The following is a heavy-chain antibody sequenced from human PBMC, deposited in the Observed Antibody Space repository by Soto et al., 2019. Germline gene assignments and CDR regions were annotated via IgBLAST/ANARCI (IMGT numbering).Heavy chain of an antibody. CDR2: INPLKGDT. Sequence: QAQLVQSGGEMKKAGASVKVSCKASGYTFTTYGIRWVRRAPGQGLDWMGWINPLKGDTKSAANFQDRVTMTTDTSTRTAYMELRSLRSDDTAVYYCARVKVPAAVLGAFDVWGQGTLVTVSS. D-gene: IGHD2-2*01. CDR1: GYTFTTYG. J-gene: IGHJ3*01. V-gene: IGHV1-18*01. CDR3: ARVKVPAAVLGAFDV.